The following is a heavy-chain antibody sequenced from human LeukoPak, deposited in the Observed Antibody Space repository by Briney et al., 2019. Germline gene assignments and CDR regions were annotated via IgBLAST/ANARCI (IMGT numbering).Heavy chain of an antibody. CDR1: GSTFSIYA. CDR2: ITGNGAGT. V-gene: IGHV3-23*01. Sequence: GGSLRLSCAASGSTFSIYAMSWVRQAPGRGLEWVSSITGNGAGTFYTDSVKGRFTISRDNSKNTLFLQMNSLRAEDTAIYYCAKDRPNYYDSSGHYYRRNGDYWGQGTLVTVSS. J-gene: IGHJ4*02. CDR3: AKDRPNYYDSSGHYYRRNGDY. D-gene: IGHD3-22*01.